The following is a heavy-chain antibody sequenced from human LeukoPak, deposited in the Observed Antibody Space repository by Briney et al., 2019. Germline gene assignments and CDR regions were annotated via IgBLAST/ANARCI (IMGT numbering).Heavy chain of an antibody. D-gene: IGHD3-22*01. CDR2: IYPGDSDT. CDR3: ARLGYYDSSGYYFWDAFDI. V-gene: IGHV5-51*01. J-gene: IGHJ3*02. Sequence: GESLKISCKGSGYSFTSYWIGWVRQMPGKGLEWMGIIYPGDSDTRYSPSFQGQVTISADKSISTAYLQWSSLKASDTAMYYCARLGYYDSSGYYFWDAFDIWGQGTMVTVSS. CDR1: GYSFTSYW.